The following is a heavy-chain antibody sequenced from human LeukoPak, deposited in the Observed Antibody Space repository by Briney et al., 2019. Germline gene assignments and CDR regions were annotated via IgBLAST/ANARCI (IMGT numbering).Heavy chain of an antibody. CDR3: ARDYGGNIRGYFDY. D-gene: IGHD4-23*01. J-gene: IGHJ4*02. CDR1: GFTVRSTY. CDR2: IYSGGST. Sequence: GGSLRLSCAASGFTVRSTYMSWVRQAPGKGLEWVSVIYSGGSTYYADSVEGRFTISRDNSKNTLYLQMNSLRVEDTAVYYCARDYGGNIRGYFDYWGQGTLVTVSS. V-gene: IGHV3-66*01.